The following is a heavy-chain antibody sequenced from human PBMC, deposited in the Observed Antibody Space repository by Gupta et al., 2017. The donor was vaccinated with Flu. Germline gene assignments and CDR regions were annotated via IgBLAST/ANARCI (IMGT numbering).Heavy chain of an antibody. J-gene: IGHJ4*02. CDR1: GFPLSTHG. Sequence: AQLVDPGCCVVRLGWSLRLPCEQSGFPLSTHGIHWVRQPPGKGLEWVAVIGYDVSNKYYADSVKGRFTISRDNSKNTLDRQMNSLRAEDTAGYYCATCIAVAGTLDYWGQGTLVTVSS. CDR3: ATCIAVAGTLDY. D-gene: IGHD6-19*01. CDR2: IGYDVSNK. V-gene: IGHV3-33*01.